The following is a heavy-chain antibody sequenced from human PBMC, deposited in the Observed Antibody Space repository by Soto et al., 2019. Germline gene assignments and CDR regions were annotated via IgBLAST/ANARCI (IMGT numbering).Heavy chain of an antibody. CDR1: GYTFTTYY. CDR2: INPTGGST. V-gene: IGHV1-46*01. D-gene: IGHD1-1*01. CDR3: ARNVNRGLAY. Sequence: ASVKVSCKASGYTFTTYYLHWVRQAPGQGLEWMGMINPTGGSTSYAHKFQGRVTMTRDTSTSTVYMELSSLRSDDTAMYYCARNVNRGLAYWGQRTLVTVSS. J-gene: IGHJ4*02.